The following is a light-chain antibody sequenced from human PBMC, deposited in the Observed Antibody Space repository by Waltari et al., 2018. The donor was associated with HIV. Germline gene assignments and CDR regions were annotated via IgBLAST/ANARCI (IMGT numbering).Light chain of an antibody. Sequence: EIVLTQSPGTLSLSPGERATLSCRASQSVSGNYVAWYQQNGGQAPRLHIYGATSRATGIPDRFSGSGSGTEFTLTVSRLESEDFAVYYCLQYGSSPPSYTFGQGTKLEIK. CDR1: QSVSGNY. CDR3: LQYGSSPPSYT. J-gene: IGKJ2*01. CDR2: GAT. V-gene: IGKV3-20*01.